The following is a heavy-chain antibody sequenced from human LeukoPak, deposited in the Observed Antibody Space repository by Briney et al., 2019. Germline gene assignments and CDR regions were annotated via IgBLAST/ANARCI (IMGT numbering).Heavy chain of an antibody. J-gene: IGHJ6*03. CDR3: AKGGDYEIYYYYYYMDV. V-gene: IGHV3-23*01. Sequence: PGGSLRLSCAASGFTFSSNAMSWVRQAPGKGLEWVSAISGSGGSTYYADSVKGRFTISRDNSKNTLYLQLDSLRAEDTAVYYCAKGGDYEIYYYYYYMDVWGKGTTVTVSS. CDR2: ISGSGGST. CDR1: GFTFSSNA. D-gene: IGHD4-17*01.